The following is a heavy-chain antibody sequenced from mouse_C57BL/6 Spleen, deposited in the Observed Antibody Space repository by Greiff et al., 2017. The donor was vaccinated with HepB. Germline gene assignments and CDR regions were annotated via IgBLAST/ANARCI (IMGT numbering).Heavy chain of an antibody. CDR1: GYSITSGYY. J-gene: IGHJ3*01. D-gene: IGHD1-1*01. Sequence: EVQLQESGPGLVKPSQSLSLTCSVTGYSITSGYYWNWIRQFPGNKLEWMGYISYDGSNNYNPSLKNRISITRDTSKNQFFLKLNSVTTEDTATYYCARNYGSSAWFAYWGQGTLVTVSA. CDR2: ISYDGSN. V-gene: IGHV3-6*01. CDR3: ARNYGSSAWFAY.